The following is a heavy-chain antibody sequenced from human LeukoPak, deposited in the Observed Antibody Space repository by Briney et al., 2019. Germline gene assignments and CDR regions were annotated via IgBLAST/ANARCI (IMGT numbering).Heavy chain of an antibody. Sequence: KPSETLSLTCTVSGGSIKSYYWSWIRQPPGKGLECIGHIYYTGSTYYKPPLESRVTISVDMAKNQISLKLSSVTAADTAVYYCARYEEFSTGYSASSPRHYFDHWGQGTLVTVSS. D-gene: IGHD3/OR15-3a*01. CDR2: IYYTGST. J-gene: IGHJ4*02. CDR1: GGSIKSYY. V-gene: IGHV4-59*01. CDR3: ARYEEFSTGYSASSPRHYFDH.